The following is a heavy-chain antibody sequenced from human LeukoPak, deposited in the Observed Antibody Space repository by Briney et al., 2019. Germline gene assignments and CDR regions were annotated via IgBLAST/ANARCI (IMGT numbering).Heavy chain of an antibody. D-gene: IGHD3-3*01. J-gene: IGHJ5*02. CDR3: ARNPYETGHFDP. CDR1: GGTFSSYT. Sequence: GSSVKVSCKASGGTFSSYTISWVRQASGQGLEWMGWMSPNSGYTGYSQKFQGRVSITRDTSIGTACLELSSLRSDDTAVYYCARNPYETGHFDPWGQGTLVTVSS. CDR2: MSPNSGYT. V-gene: IGHV1-8*03.